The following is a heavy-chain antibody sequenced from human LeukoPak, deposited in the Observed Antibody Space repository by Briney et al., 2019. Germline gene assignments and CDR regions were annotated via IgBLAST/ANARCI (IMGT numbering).Heavy chain of an antibody. J-gene: IGHJ4*02. CDR1: GFTVSSNY. V-gene: IGHV3-53*01. CDR3: VRESRPEGRLIDFDF. D-gene: IGHD1-1*01. Sequence: GGSLRLSCAVSGFTVSSNYMSWVRQAPGKELEWVAVIYSGGSTYHADSVKGRFTISRDYSKNTLFLQMNSLRAEDTAFYYCVRESRPEGRLIDFDFWGQGTLVTVTS. CDR2: IYSGGST.